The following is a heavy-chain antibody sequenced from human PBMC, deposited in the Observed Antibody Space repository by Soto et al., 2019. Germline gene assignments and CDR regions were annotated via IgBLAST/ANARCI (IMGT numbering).Heavy chain of an antibody. V-gene: IGHV2-5*02. J-gene: IGHJ4*02. Sequence: QITLNESGPTVVRPTETLTLTCRFSGFSLTTSGVGVGWIRQSPGKAPEWLALIYWDDDKRYSASLKSRLTITKDTSKNQVVLTVSDVDPTDTATYYCAHRVLRTVFGVVTTTAMYFDFLGQGTPVAVAS. CDR3: AHRVLRTVFGVVTTTAMYFDF. CDR1: GFSLTTSGVG. CDR2: IYWDDDK. D-gene: IGHD3-3*01.